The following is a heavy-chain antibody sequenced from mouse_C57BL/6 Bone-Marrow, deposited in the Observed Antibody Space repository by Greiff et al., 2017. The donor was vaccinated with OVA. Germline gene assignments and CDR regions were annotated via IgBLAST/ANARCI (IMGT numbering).Heavy chain of an antibody. Sequence: EVMLVESGGGLVQPGGSLKLSCAASGFTFSDYGMAWVRQAPRKGPEWVAFISNLAYGIYYADTVTGRFTITRENATNTLYLEMSSLRSEDTAMDCFERRRDGCYAMDYWGQGTSVTVSS. CDR3: ERRRDGCYAMDY. CDR2: ISNLAYGI. D-gene: IGHD2-3*01. J-gene: IGHJ4*01. CDR1: GFTFSDYG. V-gene: IGHV5-15*01.